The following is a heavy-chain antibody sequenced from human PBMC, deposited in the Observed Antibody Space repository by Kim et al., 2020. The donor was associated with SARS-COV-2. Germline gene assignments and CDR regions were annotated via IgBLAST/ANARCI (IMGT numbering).Heavy chain of an antibody. Sequence: ASVKVSCKASGYTFTSYGISWVRQAPGQGLEWMGWISAYNGNTNYAQKLQGRVTMTTDTSTSTAYMELRSLRSDDTAVYYCARDVEVIVVVPAAIKSLWFDPWGQGTLVTVSS. V-gene: IGHV1-18*04. CDR1: GYTFTSYG. D-gene: IGHD2-2*02. CDR3: ARDVEVIVVVPAAIKSLWFDP. J-gene: IGHJ5*02. CDR2: ISAYNGNT.